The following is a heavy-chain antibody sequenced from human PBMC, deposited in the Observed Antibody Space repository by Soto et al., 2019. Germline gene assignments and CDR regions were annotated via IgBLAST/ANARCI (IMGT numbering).Heavy chain of an antibody. Sequence: SVKVSCKASGGTFSSYSVSWVRQAPGQGLEWMGGIIPIFGTANYAQKFQGRVTITADESTSTAYMELSSLRSEDTAVYYCARARRGAPSRCCSGGSCSDWGQGTQVTVSS. CDR2: IIPIFGTA. J-gene: IGHJ4*02. CDR3: ARARRGAPSRCCSGGSCSD. CDR1: GGTFSSYS. D-gene: IGHD2-15*01. V-gene: IGHV1-69*13.